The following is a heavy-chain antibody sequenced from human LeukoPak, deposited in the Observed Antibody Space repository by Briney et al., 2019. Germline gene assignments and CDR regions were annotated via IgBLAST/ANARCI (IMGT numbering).Heavy chain of an antibody. CDR2: IYSGGST. CDR3: AKFEGALLGNYYMDV. V-gene: IGHV3-53*01. Sequence: PGGSLRLSCAASGFTVSSNYMSWVRQAPGKGLEWVSVIYSGGSTYYADSVKGRFTISRHNSKNTLYLQMNSLRAEDTAVYYCAKFEGALLGNYYMDVWGKGTTVTVSS. CDR1: GFTVSSNY. J-gene: IGHJ6*03.